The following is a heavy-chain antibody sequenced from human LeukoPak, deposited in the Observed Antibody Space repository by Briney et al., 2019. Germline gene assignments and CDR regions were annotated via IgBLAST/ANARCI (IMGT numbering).Heavy chain of an antibody. V-gene: IGHV4-39*07. CDR2: IYYSGST. CDR1: GGSISSGDYY. CDR3: ARDPRANYYDSSGYHHDAFDI. D-gene: IGHD3-22*01. J-gene: IGHJ3*02. Sequence: SETLSLTCTVSGGSISSGDYYWSWIRQPPGKGLEWIGSIYYSGSTYYNPSLKSRVTISVDTSMNQFSLKLSSVTAADTAVYYCARDPRANYYDSSGYHHDAFDIWGQGTMVTVSS.